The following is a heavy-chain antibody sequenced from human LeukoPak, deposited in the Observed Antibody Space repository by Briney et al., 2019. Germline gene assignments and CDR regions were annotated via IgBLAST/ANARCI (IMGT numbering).Heavy chain of an antibody. D-gene: IGHD4-17*01. CDR1: GGSISSYY. V-gene: IGHV4-59*01. J-gene: IGHJ4*02. CDR3: AREQYADLIFDS. CDR2: IHYSGST. Sequence: SETLSLTCTVSGGSISSYYWSWIRQPPGKGLELIGYIHYSGSTNYNPSLKSRVTISVDTSKNQFSLKLSSVTAADTAVYYCAREQYADLIFDSWGQGTLVTVSS.